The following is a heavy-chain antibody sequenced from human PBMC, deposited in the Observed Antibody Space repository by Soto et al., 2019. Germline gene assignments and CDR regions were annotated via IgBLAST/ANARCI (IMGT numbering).Heavy chain of an antibody. J-gene: IGHJ5*02. CDR2: INTDTGNP. CDR3: ARDNVVVDGPDFDP. D-gene: IGHD2-2*01. V-gene: IGHV7-4-1*01. CDR1: GYTFNKYA. Sequence: ASVKVSCKASGYTFNKYAMNCVRQAPGQGLEWMGWINTDTGNPTYAQAFTGRFVFSLDTSVSTAYLQISSLKPEDTAIYYCARDNVVVDGPDFDPWGQGTLVTVSS.